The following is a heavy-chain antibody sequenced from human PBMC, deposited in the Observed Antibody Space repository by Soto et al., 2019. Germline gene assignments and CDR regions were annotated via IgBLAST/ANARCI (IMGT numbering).Heavy chain of an antibody. CDR3: AKDLATERSLQWHVVPDYYGMDV. CDR1: GFTFSSYG. D-gene: IGHD6-6*01. V-gene: IGHV3-30*18. Sequence: PGGSLRLSCAASGFTFSSYGMHWVRQAPGKGLEWVAVISYDGSNKYYADSVKGRFTISRDNSKNTLYLQMNSLRAEDTAVYYCAKDLATERSLQWHVVPDYYGMDVWGQGTTVTVSS. J-gene: IGHJ6*02. CDR2: ISYDGSNK.